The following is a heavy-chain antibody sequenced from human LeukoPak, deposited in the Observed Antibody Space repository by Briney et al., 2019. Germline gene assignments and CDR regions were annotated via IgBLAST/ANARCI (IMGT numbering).Heavy chain of an antibody. J-gene: IGHJ6*02. V-gene: IGHV7-4-1*02. Sequence: ASVTVSCTASGYTFTSYAMNWVRQAPGQGLEWMGWINTNTGNPTYAQGFTGRFVFSLDTSVSTAYLQISSLKAEDTAVYYCARGGSYDFWSGYYPPVWGQGTTVTVSS. CDR1: GYTFTSYA. D-gene: IGHD3-3*01. CDR3: ARGGSYDFWSGYYPPV. CDR2: INTNTGNP.